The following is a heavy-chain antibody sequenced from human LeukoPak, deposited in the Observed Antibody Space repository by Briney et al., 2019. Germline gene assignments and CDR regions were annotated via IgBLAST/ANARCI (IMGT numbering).Heavy chain of an antibody. J-gene: IGHJ4*02. CDR2: ISGSGDST. CDR3: AKASVWTMVRVVSYFDE. D-gene: IGHD3-10*01. Sequence: GGSLRLSCAASGFTFSNYAMRWVRQAPGKGLEWVSGISGSGDSTYYADSVKGRFTISRDNSKNTLYLQMNSLRAEDTAVYYCAKASVWTMVRVVSYFDEWARESRSPSPQ. CDR1: GFTFSNYA. V-gene: IGHV3-23*01.